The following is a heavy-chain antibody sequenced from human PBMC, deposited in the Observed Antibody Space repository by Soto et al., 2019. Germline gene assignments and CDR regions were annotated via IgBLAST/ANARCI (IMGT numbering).Heavy chain of an antibody. V-gene: IGHV3-64*01. J-gene: IGHJ4*02. Sequence: EVQLVESGGGLVQPGGSLRLSCAASGFTFSSYAMHWVRQAPGKGLEFVSAISGNGGNTHYANSVRGRFIISRANSKNTLYLQMGGLRADDMAVYYCARGRSNRGGYSPVFDSWGQGTLVTVSS. CDR1: GFTFSSYA. D-gene: IGHD2-15*01. CDR3: ARGRSNRGGYSPVFDS. CDR2: ISGNGGNT.